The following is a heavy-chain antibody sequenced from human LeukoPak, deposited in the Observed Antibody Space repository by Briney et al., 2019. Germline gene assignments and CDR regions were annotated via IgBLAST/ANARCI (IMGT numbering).Heavy chain of an antibody. V-gene: IGHV4-39*02. CDR1: GVSISTTGYY. J-gene: IGHJ4*02. D-gene: IGHD6-13*01. Sequence: SETLSLTCTVSGVSISTTGYYWAGIRKPGGKGLQWIASIYYSGSTYYNSSLKSRVTISVDTSKNQFSLKLSSMTAADTAVYYCASDKGYSNNYFDYWGQGTLVTVSS. CDR3: ASDKGYSNNYFDY. CDR2: IYYSGST.